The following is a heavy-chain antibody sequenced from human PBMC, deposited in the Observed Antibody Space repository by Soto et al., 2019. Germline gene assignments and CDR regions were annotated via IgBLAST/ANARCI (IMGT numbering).Heavy chain of an antibody. CDR2: ISAYNGNT. V-gene: IGHV1-18*01. J-gene: IGHJ4*02. CDR1: GYTFTTYG. Sequence: ASVKVSCKASGYTFTTYGISWVRQAPGQGLEWMGWISAYNGNTNYPQKLQGRVTITRDTSASTAYMELSSLRSEDTAVYYCARSIVVVTALDYWGQGTLVTVSS. CDR3: ARSIVVVTALDY. D-gene: IGHD2-21*02.